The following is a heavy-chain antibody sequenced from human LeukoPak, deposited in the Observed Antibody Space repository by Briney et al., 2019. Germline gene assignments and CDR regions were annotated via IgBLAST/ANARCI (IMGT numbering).Heavy chain of an antibody. CDR3: ATAHKKYSGSYLALDY. V-gene: IGHV1-24*01. Sequence: ASVKVSCKVSGYTLTELSMHWARQAPGKGLEWMGGFDPEDGETIYAQKFQGRVTMTEDTSTDTAYMELSSLRSGDAAVYYCATAHKKYSGSYLALDYWGQGTLVTVSS. CDR1: GYTLTELS. D-gene: IGHD1-26*01. CDR2: FDPEDGET. J-gene: IGHJ4*02.